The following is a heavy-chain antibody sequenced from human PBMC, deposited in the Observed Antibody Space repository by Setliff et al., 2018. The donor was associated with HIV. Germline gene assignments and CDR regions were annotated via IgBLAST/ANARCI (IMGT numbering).Heavy chain of an antibody. CDR3: ARDQEHIIVVSATGNMPGYLHYYYMDV. CDR1: GFTFSDYS. D-gene: IGHD2-2*01. CDR2: INNISSTI. V-gene: IGHV3-48*01. Sequence: GGSLRLSCVASGFTFSDYSMNWVRQAPGKGLEWVSYINNISSTISYADSVKGRFTISRDNAKSSLYLQMNSLRAEDTAVYYCARDQEHIIVVSATGNMPGYLHYYYMDVWGKGSTVTVSS. J-gene: IGHJ6*03.